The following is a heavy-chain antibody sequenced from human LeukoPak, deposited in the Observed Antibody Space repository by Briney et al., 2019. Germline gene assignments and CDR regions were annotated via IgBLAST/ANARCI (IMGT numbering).Heavy chain of an antibody. D-gene: IGHD3-22*01. V-gene: IGHV3-23*01. J-gene: IGHJ3*02. CDR1: GFTFSSYA. CDR2: ISGSGGST. Sequence: GGSLRLSCAASGFTFSSYAMNWVRQAPGKGLEWVSAISGSGGSTYYADSVKGRFTISRDNSKNTLYLQMNSLRAEDTAVYYCAKGSLRYYDSSGYYYTADAFDIWGQGTMVTVSS. CDR3: AKGSLRYYDSSGYYYTADAFDI.